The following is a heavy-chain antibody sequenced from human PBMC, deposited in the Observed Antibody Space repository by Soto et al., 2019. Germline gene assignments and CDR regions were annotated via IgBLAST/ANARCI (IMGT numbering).Heavy chain of an antibody. Sequence: LSLPCSVSGDSMRGYHFYWGWIRQAPGKGLEWIGSAYFSGGNTYYSPSLKSRVSISVDTSKNEFSLRLTSLTAADTAVYFCAYGSSSAWIDYWGQGTLVTVSS. CDR3: AYGSSSAWIDY. J-gene: IGHJ4*02. V-gene: IGHV4-39*01. CDR1: GDSMRGYHFY. CDR2: AYFSGGNT. D-gene: IGHD6-25*01.